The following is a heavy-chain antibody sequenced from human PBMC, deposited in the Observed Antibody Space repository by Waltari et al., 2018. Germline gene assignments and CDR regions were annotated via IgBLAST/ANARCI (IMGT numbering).Heavy chain of an antibody. V-gene: IGHV3-66*02. D-gene: IGHD3-10*01. CDR1: GLIVSSHY. J-gene: IGHJ4*02. Sequence: EVQLVESGGGLVQPGGSLRLSCSASGLIVSSHYMSWVRQAPGKGLEGVAVLYDSGGAYYGESVKGRFTISRDNSKNTVYRQMNTLSAEDTAVYYCARGLGPTLAYYFDYWGRGTLVTVSS. CDR2: LYDSGGA. CDR3: ARGLGPTLAYYFDY.